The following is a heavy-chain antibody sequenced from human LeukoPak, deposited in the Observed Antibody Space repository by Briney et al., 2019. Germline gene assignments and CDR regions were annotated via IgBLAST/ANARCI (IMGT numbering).Heavy chain of an antibody. V-gene: IGHV4-4*07. CDR2: IYTSGST. D-gene: IGHD5-18*01. CDR3: ARVTVDTAMVSAYYYYYMDV. CDR1: GGSISSYY. J-gene: IGHJ6*03. Sequence: PSETLSLTCTVSGGSISSYYWSWIRQPAGKGLEWIGRIYTSGSTNYNPSLKSRVTMSVDTSKNQFSLKLSSVTAADTAVYYCARVTVDTAMVSAYYYYYMDVWGKGTTVTISS.